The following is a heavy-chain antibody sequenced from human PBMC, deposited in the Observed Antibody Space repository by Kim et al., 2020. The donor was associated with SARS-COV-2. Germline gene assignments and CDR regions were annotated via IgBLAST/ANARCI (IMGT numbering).Heavy chain of an antibody. J-gene: IGHJ4*02. CDR2: IYPGDSDT. CDR3: ARLREHYDILTGYYRGYFDY. D-gene: IGHD3-9*01. CDR1: GYSFTSYW. Sequence: GESLKISCKGSGYSFTSYWSGWVRQMPGKGLEWMGIIYPGDSDTRYSPSFQGQVTISADKSISTAYLQWSSLKASYTAMYYCARLREHYDILTGYYRGYFDYWGQGTLVTVSS. V-gene: IGHV5-51*01.